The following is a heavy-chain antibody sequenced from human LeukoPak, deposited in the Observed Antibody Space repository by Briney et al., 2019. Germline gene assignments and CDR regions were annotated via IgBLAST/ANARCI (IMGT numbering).Heavy chain of an antibody. D-gene: IGHD5-12*01. J-gene: IGHJ4*02. CDR2: IYYSGST. CDR3: ARQSGYETQFDY. CDR1: GGSISSYS. V-gene: IGHV4-59*08. Sequence: SETLSLTCTVSGGSISSYSWSWIRQPPGKGLEWIGYIYYSGSTNYNPSLKSRVTISVDTSKNQFSLKLSSVTAADTAVYYCARQSGYETQFDYWGQGTLVTVSS.